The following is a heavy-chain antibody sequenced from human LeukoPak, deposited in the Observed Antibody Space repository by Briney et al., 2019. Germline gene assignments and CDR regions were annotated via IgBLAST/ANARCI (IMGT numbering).Heavy chain of an antibody. CDR2: ISSRSTYI. CDR1: GFTFSSYS. CDR3: ARAPRGGFKPNYFDY. J-gene: IGHJ4*02. V-gene: IGHV3-21*01. D-gene: IGHD5-24*01. Sequence: PGGSLRLSCAASGFTFSSYSMNWVRQAPGTGLEWVSSISSRSTYIYYADSVKSRFTISRDNAKNSLFLQMNSLRAEDTAVYYCARAPRGGFKPNYFDYWAREPWSPSPQ.